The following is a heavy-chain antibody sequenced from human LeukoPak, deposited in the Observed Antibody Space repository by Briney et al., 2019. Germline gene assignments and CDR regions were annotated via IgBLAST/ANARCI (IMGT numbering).Heavy chain of an antibody. V-gene: IGHV3-49*04. CDR2: IRSKAYGGTT. J-gene: IGHJ1*01. Sequence: PGGSLRLSCTASGFTFGDYAMSWVRQAPGKGLEWVGFIRSKAYGGTTEYAASVKGRFTISRDDSKSIAYLQMNSLKTEDTAVYYCTRGVAAAGYTPNEYFQHWGQGTLVTVSS. CDR1: GFTFGDYA. CDR3: TRGVAAAGYTPNEYFQH. D-gene: IGHD6-13*01.